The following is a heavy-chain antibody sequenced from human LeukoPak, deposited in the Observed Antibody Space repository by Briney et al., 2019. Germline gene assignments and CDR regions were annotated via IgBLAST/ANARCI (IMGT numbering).Heavy chain of an antibody. CDR3: ATLNSFDNDY. Sequence: PGGSLRPSRAASGFTFSRFWMHWVRQPPGKGLVWVSRIDTDGSTTTYADSVKGRFTISRDNAKNTVYLQINSLRAEDTAVYYCATLNSFDNDYWGKGVMVTVSS. J-gene: IGHJ4*01. V-gene: IGHV3-74*01. D-gene: IGHD5-18*01. CDR1: GFTFSRFW. CDR2: IDTDGSTT.